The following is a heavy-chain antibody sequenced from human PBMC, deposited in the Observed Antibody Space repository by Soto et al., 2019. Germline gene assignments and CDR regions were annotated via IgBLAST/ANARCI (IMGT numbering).Heavy chain of an antibody. Sequence: EVQLVESGGDLVQPGGSLRLSCVASGFTVSGNYMIWVRQAPGKGLEWVSLSYSGGSAYYADSVKGRFTVSRDNSKNTLYLQINSLRAEDMAVYYCASRSVPTMSWFFDLWGRGSLVTVSS. V-gene: IGHV3-66*01. D-gene: IGHD5-12*01. CDR2: SYSGGSA. CDR1: GFTVSGNY. CDR3: ASRSVPTMSWFFDL. J-gene: IGHJ2*01.